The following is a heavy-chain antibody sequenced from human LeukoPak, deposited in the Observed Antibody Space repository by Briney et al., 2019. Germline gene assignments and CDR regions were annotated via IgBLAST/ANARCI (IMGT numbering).Heavy chain of an antibody. V-gene: IGHV3-7*01. Sequence: GGSLRLSCAASRFTFSIYWMSWVRQAPGKALEWVANINQDGSETYYMDSVEGRFTISRDNAKNSLYLQMNSLRAEDTALYYCARAASAGTVDYWGQGTLVTVSS. D-gene: IGHD6-13*01. CDR2: INQDGSET. J-gene: IGHJ4*02. CDR1: RFTFSIYW. CDR3: ARAASAGTVDY.